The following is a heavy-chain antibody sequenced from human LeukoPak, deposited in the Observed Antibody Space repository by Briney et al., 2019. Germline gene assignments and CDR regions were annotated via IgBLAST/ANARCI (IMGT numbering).Heavy chain of an antibody. CDR1: GYTFTSYD. V-gene: IGHV1-69*13. Sequence: SVKVSCKASGYTFTSYDINWVRQAPGQGLEWMGGIIPIFGTANYAQKFQGRVTITADESTSTAYMELSSLRSEDTAVYYCARDLGNYVVYWGQGTLVTVSS. D-gene: IGHD1-26*01. CDR2: IIPIFGTA. CDR3: ARDLGNYVVY. J-gene: IGHJ4*02.